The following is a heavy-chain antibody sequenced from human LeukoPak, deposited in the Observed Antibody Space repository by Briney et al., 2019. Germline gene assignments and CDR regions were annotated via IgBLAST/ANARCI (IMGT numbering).Heavy chain of an antibody. V-gene: IGHV4-34*01. D-gene: IGHD3-10*01. CDR3: ARHRGFGELTLGP. CDR2: INHSGST. CDR1: GGSFSGYY. Sequence: PSETLSLTCAVYGGSFSGYYWSWIRQPPGKGLEWIGEINHSGSTNYNPSLKSRVTISVDTSKNQFSLKLSSVTAADTAVYYCARHRGFGELTLGPWGQGTLVTVSS. J-gene: IGHJ5*02.